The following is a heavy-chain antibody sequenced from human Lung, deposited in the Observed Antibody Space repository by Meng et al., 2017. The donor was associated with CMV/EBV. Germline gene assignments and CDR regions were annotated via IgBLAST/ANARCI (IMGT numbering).Heavy chain of an antibody. D-gene: IGHD3-22*01. V-gene: IGHV1-46*01. CDR2: INPSGGST. Sequence: ASXXVSXKASGYTXTSYYMHWVRQAPGQGLEWMGIINPSGGSTSYAQKFQGRVTMTRDTSTSTVYMELSSLRSEDTAVYYCARDRRRYYDSSGEQPYYYGMDVWXQGTTVTVSS. CDR3: ARDRRRYYDSSGEQPYYYGMDV. CDR1: GYTXTSYY. J-gene: IGHJ6*02.